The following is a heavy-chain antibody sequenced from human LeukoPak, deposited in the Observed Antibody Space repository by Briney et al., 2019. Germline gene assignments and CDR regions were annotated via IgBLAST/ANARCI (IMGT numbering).Heavy chain of an antibody. CDR1: GFTFSDYY. CDR3: ARRNRFHDFWSGYPYYYYMDV. V-gene: IGHV3-11*04. Sequence: PGGSLRLSCAASGFTFSDYYMSWIRQAPGKGLEWVSYISSSGGTIYYADSVKGRFTISRDNAKNSLYLQMNSLRAEDTAVYYCARRNRFHDFWSGYPYYYYMDVWGKGTTVTVSS. D-gene: IGHD3-3*01. CDR2: ISSSGGTI. J-gene: IGHJ6*03.